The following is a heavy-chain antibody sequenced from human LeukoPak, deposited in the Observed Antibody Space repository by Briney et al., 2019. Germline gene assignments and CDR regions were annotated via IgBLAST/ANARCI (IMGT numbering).Heavy chain of an antibody. V-gene: IGHV4-34*01. CDR2: INHSGYT. CDR3: TRAVAGHPD. J-gene: IGHJ4*02. D-gene: IGHD6-19*01. Sequence: KPSETLSLTCAVSGVPFSNYYWSWVRQSPRLGLKWIGEINHSGYTNYNPSLKSRVTMSIDTSKNQFCLRLTSVSAADTGVYYCTRAVAGHPDWGQGTLVTVSS. CDR1: GVPFSNYY.